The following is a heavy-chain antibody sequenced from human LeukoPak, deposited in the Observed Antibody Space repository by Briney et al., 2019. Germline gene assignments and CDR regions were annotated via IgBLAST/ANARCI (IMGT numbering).Heavy chain of an antibody. V-gene: IGHV3-21*01. J-gene: IGHJ4*02. CDR1: GFTFSSYG. Sequence: PGGSLRLSCAASGFTFSSYGMNWVRQAPGKGLEWVSSISSSSSYIYYADSVKGRFTISRDNAKNSLYLQMNSLRAEDTAVYYCAGGEDDSSGYYSTYFDYWGQGTLVTVSS. D-gene: IGHD3-22*01. CDR2: ISSSSSYI. CDR3: AGGEDDSSGYYSTYFDY.